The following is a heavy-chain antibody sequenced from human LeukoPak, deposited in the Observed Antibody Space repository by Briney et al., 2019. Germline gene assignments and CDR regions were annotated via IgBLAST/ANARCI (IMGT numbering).Heavy chain of an antibody. J-gene: IGHJ4*02. CDR2: ISPISGGT. Sequence: ASVKVSCKASGYTFTDYYLHWMRQAPGQGLEWLAWISPISGGTKYAQKFQGRVTLTRDTSISTAYMELSRLRSDDTAVYFCARGRDSGSRTFYFDNWGQGTLVTVSS. V-gene: IGHV1-2*02. CDR1: GYTFTDYY. D-gene: IGHD1-26*01. CDR3: ARGRDSGSRTFYFDN.